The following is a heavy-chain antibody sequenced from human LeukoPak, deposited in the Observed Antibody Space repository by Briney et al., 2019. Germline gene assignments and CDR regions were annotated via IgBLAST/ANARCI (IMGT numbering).Heavy chain of an antibody. D-gene: IGHD2-21*02. CDR2: ISGTSSYT. J-gene: IGHJ4*02. Sequence: GGSLRLSCTASGFTFNIYSMNWVRQAPGKGLEWVSSISGTSSYTYYGDSVQGRFTVSRDNAKNSLYLQMNSLKAEDTAVYYCARGGGYCGGDCYGIDYWGQGALVTVSS. CDR1: GFTFNIYS. V-gene: IGHV3-21*01. CDR3: ARGGGYCGGDCYGIDY.